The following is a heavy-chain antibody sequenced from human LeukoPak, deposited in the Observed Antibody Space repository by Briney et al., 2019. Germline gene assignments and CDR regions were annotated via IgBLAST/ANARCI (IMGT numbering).Heavy chain of an antibody. D-gene: IGHD2-15*01. Sequence: SVKVSCKASGGTFSSYAISWVRQAPGQGLEWMGGIIPIFGTANYAQKFQGRVTITADESTSTAYMELSSLRSEDTAVYYCARGIHQRSGSCYPYWGQGTLDTVSS. CDR2: IIPIFGTA. CDR3: ARGIHQRSGSCYPY. J-gene: IGHJ4*02. CDR1: GGTFSSYA. V-gene: IGHV1-69*13.